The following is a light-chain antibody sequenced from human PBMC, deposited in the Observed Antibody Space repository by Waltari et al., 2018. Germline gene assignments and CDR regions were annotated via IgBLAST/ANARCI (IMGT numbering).Light chain of an antibody. Sequence: QSALTQPRSVSGSPGQSVTISCTGTSSDVGAFDYVSWYQHYPAKPPKLMIEDVNKRPAGVPDLVSGSNAGNTASLTISGLQAEDEAVYYCCSYAGTYSLIFGGGTKLTVL. J-gene: IGLJ2*01. CDR3: CSYAGTYSLI. CDR1: SSDVGAFDY. CDR2: DVN. V-gene: IGLV2-11*01.